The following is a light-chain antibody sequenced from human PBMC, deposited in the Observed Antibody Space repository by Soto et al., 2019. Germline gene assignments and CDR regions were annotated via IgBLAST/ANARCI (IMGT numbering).Light chain of an antibody. V-gene: IGKV1-39*01. CDR2: AAS. J-gene: IGKJ2*03. Sequence: DIQMTQSPSSLSASVGDRVTITCRASQSINNNLSWYQQKTGKAPKPLINAASSLQSGVPSRFSGSVSETEFTLTISSLHPEDFATYYCQQSYITLYSFGQGTSLEIK. CDR1: QSINNN. CDR3: QQSYITLYS.